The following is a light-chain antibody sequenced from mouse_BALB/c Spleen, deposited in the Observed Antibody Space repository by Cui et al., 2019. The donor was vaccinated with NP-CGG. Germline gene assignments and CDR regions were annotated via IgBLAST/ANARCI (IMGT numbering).Light chain of an antibody. J-gene: IGLJ1*01. Sequence: QAFLTQVSALTTSPGETVTLTCRSSTGAVTTSNYANWVQEKSDHLFTGLIGGTNNRVPGVPARFSGSLIGDKAALTITGAQTEDEAIYFCALWYSNHWVFGGGTKLTVL. CDR2: GTN. V-gene: IGLV1*01. CDR1: TGAVTTSNY. CDR3: ALWYSNHWV.